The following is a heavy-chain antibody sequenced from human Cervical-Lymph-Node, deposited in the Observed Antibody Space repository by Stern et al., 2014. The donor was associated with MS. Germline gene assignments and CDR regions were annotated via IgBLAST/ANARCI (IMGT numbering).Heavy chain of an antibody. Sequence: EVQLVESGTEVKKPGESLKISCKGSADSFSNYWIGWVRQMPGNVLEWIGIIYPDDSDTKYSPSFQGQVTISADRSISTAYLQWNTLKASDTAVYYCARTTSFYYGYVDYWGQGTLVTVSS. D-gene: IGHD4-17*01. CDR2: IYPDDSDT. CDR3: ARTTSFYYGYVDY. J-gene: IGHJ4*02. V-gene: IGHV5-51*01. CDR1: ADSFSNYW.